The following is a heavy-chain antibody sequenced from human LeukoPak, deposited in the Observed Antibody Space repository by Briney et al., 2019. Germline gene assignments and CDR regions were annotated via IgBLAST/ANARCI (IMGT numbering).Heavy chain of an antibody. D-gene: IGHD2/OR15-2a*01. CDR3: ARGVSDSTTIQH. CDR1: GYTFTGYY. Sequence: ASVKVSCKASGYTFTGYYMHWVRQAPGQGLEWMGRINPNSGGTNYAQKFQGRVTMTRDTSTSTVYMELSSLRSEDTAVYYCARGVSDSTTIQHWGQGTLVTVSS. CDR2: INPNSGGT. J-gene: IGHJ1*01. V-gene: IGHV1-2*06.